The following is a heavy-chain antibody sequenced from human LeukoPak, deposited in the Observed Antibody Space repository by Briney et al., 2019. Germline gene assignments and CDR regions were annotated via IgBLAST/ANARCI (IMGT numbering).Heavy chain of an antibody. J-gene: IGHJ4*02. Sequence: SETLSLTCSVSGASISRSCWSWIRQPAGKGLEWIGRIYTSGSTNYNPSLQSRVTMSVDTSKNQFSLKLTSVTAADTAVYYCARGYGSSSALVMITFWGQGTLVTVSS. CDR2: IYTSGST. CDR3: ARGYGSSSALVMITF. CDR1: GASISRSC. V-gene: IGHV4-4*07. D-gene: IGHD5-18*01.